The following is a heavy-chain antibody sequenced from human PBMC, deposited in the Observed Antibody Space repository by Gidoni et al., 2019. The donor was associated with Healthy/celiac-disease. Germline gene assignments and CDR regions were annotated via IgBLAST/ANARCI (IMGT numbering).Heavy chain of an antibody. CDR3: ARVPRPEYSSSFPFYYYYGMDV. CDR1: GFTVSSNY. J-gene: IGHJ6*02. CDR2: IYSGGST. Sequence: EVQLVESGGGLVQPGGSLRLSCAASGFTVSSNYMSWVRQAPGKGLAWVSVIYSGGSTYYADSVKGRFTISRDNSKNTLYLQMNSLRAEDTAVYYCARVPRPEYSSSFPFYYYYGMDVWGQGTTVTVSS. V-gene: IGHV3-66*01. D-gene: IGHD6-6*01.